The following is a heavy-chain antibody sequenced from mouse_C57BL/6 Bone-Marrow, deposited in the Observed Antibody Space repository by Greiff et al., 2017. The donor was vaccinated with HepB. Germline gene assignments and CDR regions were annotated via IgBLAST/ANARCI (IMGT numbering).Heavy chain of an antibody. V-gene: IGHV1-69*01. CDR3: ARNLLWLRQGYYFDY. CDR2: IDPSDSYT. Sequence: VQLQQPGAELVMPGASVKLSCKASGYTFTSYWMHWVKQRPGQGLEWIGEIDPSDSYTNYNQKFKGKSTLTVDKSSSTAYMQLSSLTSEDSAVYYCARNLLWLRQGYYFDYWGQGTTLTVSS. D-gene: IGHD2-2*01. CDR1: GYTFTSYW. J-gene: IGHJ2*01.